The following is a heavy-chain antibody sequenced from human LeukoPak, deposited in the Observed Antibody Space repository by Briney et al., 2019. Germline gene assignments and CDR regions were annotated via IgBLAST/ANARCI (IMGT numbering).Heavy chain of an antibody. CDR3: AELGITMIGGV. D-gene: IGHD3-10*02. CDR2: ISGSGDRT. J-gene: IGHJ6*04. CDR1: GFSFSIYG. Sequence: GGSLRLSCAASGFSFSIYGMSWVRQAPGKGLEWVSAISGSGDRTYDADSVKGRFTISRDNFRNTLYLQMNSLRAEDTAVYYCAELGITMIGGVWGKGTTVTISS. V-gene: IGHV3-23*01.